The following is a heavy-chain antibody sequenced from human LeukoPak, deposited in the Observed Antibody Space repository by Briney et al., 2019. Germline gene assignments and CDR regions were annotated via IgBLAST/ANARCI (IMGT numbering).Heavy chain of an antibody. Sequence: GASVKVSCKPSGYSFSDYGITWVRQAPGLGIEWMGWISGYNGNTNYAESLQGRVTMTIDTSTSTAYLDLRRLRSDDTAVYYCARVGLVDNEYGFYFYMDVWGKGTTVIVSS. CDR1: GYSFSDYG. CDR2: ISGYNGNT. D-gene: IGHD4/OR15-4a*01. CDR3: ARVGLVDNEYGFYFYMDV. J-gene: IGHJ6*03. V-gene: IGHV1-18*01.